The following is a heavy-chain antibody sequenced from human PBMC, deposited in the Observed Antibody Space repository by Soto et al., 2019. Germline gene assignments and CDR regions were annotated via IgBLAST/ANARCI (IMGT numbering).Heavy chain of an antibody. CDR3: ARDRLAAAGYYYYYYGMDV. Sequence: SETLSLTCTVSGGSISSYYWSWIRQPPGKGLEWIGYIYYSGSTNYNPSLKSRVTISVDTSKNQFSLKLSSVTAADTAVYYCARDRLAAAGYYYYYYGMDVWGPGTTVPVSS. CDR1: GGSISSYY. V-gene: IGHV4-59*01. CDR2: IYYSGST. D-gene: IGHD6-13*01. J-gene: IGHJ6*02.